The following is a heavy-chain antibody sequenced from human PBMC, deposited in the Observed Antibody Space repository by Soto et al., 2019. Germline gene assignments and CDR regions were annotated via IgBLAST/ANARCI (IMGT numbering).Heavy chain of an antibody. D-gene: IGHD1-1*01. CDR2: IYYSGST. V-gene: IGHV4-31*03. CDR1: GGSISSGGYY. J-gene: IGHJ4*02. Sequence: QVQLQESGPGLVKPSQTLSLTCTVSGGSISSGGYYWSWIRQHPGKGLEWIGYIYYSGSTYYNPSLQSRVXXXVXXSKHQFSLKLSSVTAADTAVYYCARWPQLEPRFDYWGQGTLVTVSS. CDR3: ARWPQLEPRFDY.